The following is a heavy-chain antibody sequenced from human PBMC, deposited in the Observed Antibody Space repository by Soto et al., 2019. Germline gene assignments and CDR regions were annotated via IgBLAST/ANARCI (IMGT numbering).Heavy chain of an antibody. J-gene: IGHJ4*02. V-gene: IGHV3-23*01. Sequence: GGSLRLSCAASGFTFSSYAMSWVRQAPGKGLEWVSAISGSGGSTYYADSVKGRFTISRDNSKNTLYLQMNSLRAEDTAVYYCANYCSGGSCYYIYWGQGTLVTVSS. CDR1: GFTFSSYA. CDR3: ANYCSGGSCYYIY. CDR2: ISGSGGST. D-gene: IGHD2-15*01.